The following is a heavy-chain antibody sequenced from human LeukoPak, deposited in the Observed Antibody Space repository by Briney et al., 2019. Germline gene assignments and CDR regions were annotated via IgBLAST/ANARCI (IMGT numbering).Heavy chain of an antibody. Sequence: ASVKVSCKASGYTFTSYDINWVRQATGQGLEWMGWMNPNSGNTGYAQKFQGRVTITRNTSISTAYMELSSLRSEDTAVYYCARGLSGYSSSWYGGYYYYYYMDVWGKGTTVTVSS. CDR3: ARGLSGYSSSWYGGYYYYYYMDV. V-gene: IGHV1-8*03. D-gene: IGHD6-13*01. CDR2: MNPNSGNT. J-gene: IGHJ6*03. CDR1: GYTFTSYD.